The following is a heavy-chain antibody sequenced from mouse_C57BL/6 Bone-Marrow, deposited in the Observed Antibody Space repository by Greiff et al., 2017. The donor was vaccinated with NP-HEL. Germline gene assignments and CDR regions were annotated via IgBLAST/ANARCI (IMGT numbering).Heavy chain of an antibody. D-gene: IGHD2-2*01. V-gene: IGHV14-1*01. CDR2: IDPEDGDT. CDR3: TTGYDGAWFAY. J-gene: IGHJ3*01. CDR1: GFNIKDYY. Sequence: VQLQQSGAELVRPGASVKLSCTASGFNIKDYYMHWVKQRPEQGLEWIGRIDPEDGDTEYAPKLQGKATMTAETSSNTAYLHLSSRTSEDTAVDYCTTGYDGAWFAYWGQGTLVTVSA.